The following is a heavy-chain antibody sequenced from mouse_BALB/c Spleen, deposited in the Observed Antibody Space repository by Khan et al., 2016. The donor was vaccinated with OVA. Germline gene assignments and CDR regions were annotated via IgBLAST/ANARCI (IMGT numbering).Heavy chain of an antibody. V-gene: IGHV3-1*02. Sequence: QLEESGPGLVKPSQSLSLTCTVTGYSITSGYGWNWIRQFPGNKLEWMGYISYSGCTNYNQSLKSRISITRDTSKNQFFLQLNSVTTEDTATYYSGRTGRIKYWGQGTTLTVSS. CDR1: GYSITSGYG. J-gene: IGHJ2*01. CDR2: ISYSGCT. D-gene: IGHD1-1*01. CDR3: GRTGRIKY.